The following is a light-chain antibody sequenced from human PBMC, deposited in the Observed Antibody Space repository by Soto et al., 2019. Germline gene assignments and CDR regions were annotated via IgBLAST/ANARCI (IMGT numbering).Light chain of an antibody. CDR1: QSISTY. J-gene: IGKJ1*01. V-gene: IGKV1-39*01. CDR3: QQSYSTPWT. Sequence: IQMTQSPSSLSASVGDRVTITCRASQSISTYLNWYQQKPGKAPKLLIYAASSLQSGVPSRFSGRGSGTDFTLTISSLQPEDFATYYCQQSYSTPWTFGQGTKVDIK. CDR2: AAS.